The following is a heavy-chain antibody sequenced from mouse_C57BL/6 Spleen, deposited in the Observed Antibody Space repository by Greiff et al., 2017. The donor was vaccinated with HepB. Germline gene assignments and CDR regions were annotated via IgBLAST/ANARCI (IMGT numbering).Heavy chain of an antibody. V-gene: IGHV1-5*01. D-gene: IGHD2-4*01. J-gene: IGHJ3*01. CDR1: GYTFTSYW. CDR2: IYPGNSDT. CDR3: TRGDYDGTWFAY. Sequence: EVHLVESGTVLARPGASVKMSCKTSGYTFTSYWMHWVKQRPGQGLEWIGAIYPGNSDTSYNQKFKGKAKLTAVTSASTAYMELSSLTNEDSAVYYGTRGDYDGTWFAYWGQGTLVTVSA.